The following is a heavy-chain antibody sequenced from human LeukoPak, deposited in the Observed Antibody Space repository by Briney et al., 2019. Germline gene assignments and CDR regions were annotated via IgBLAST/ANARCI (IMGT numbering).Heavy chain of an antibody. J-gene: IGHJ4*02. D-gene: IGHD6-19*01. Sequence: SQSLSLACNVAGPSISSNTYFWAWIRRPPGKGLEWFGIIRYSGSTYYNPSLKSRVTISVDTSNNQFSLHLTSLTAADTAVYYCARDIRRYSSGWAFFDYWGQGTLVTVSS. CDR3: ARDIRRYSSGWAFFDY. V-gene: IGHV4-39*02. CDR2: IRYSGST. CDR1: GPSISSNTYF.